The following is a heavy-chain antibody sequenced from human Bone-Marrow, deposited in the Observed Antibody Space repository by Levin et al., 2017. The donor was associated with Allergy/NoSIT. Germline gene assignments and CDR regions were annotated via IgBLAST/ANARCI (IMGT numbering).Heavy chain of an antibody. Sequence: GGSLRLSCAASGFSLSDFGMHWVRQAPGKGLEWVAVISSDGRNTYYADSVKGRFTISRDTSKNTVFLQMSTLREDDTAVYYCAKDLGLRRYDWLFYFDHWGQGILLTVSS. D-gene: IGHD3-16*01. CDR3: AKDLGLRRYDWLFYFDH. CDR2: ISSDGRNT. V-gene: IGHV3-30*18. CDR1: GFSLSDFG. J-gene: IGHJ4*02.